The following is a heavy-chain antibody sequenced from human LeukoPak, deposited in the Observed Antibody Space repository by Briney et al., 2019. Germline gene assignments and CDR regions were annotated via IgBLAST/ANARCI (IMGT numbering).Heavy chain of an antibody. V-gene: IGHV4-61*01. CDR3: ARSPYYDILTGYFAPQYAFDI. Sequence: SETLSLTCTVSGGSVSSGSYYWSWIRQPPGKGLEWIGYIYYSGSTNYNPSPKSRVTISVDTSKNQFSLKLSSVTAADTAVYYCARSPYYDILTGYFAPQYAFDIWGQGTMVTVSS. CDR2: IYYSGST. J-gene: IGHJ3*02. D-gene: IGHD3-9*01. CDR1: GGSVSSGSYY.